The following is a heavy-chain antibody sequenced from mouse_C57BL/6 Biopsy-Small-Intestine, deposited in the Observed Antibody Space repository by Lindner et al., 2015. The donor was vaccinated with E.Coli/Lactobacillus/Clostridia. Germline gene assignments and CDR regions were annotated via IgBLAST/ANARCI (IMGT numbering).Heavy chain of an antibody. CDR3: TRYYYDGSFWYFDV. V-gene: IGHV1S45*01. Sequence: VQLQESGVELVRPGVSVKISCKGSGYTFTDYAMHWVMQRHGKSLEWIGRVNPRSGNTSYNQTFKGKATLTVDKSLSTAYMQLNSLTSEDSAVYYCTRYYYDGSFWYFDVWGAGTTVTVSS. CDR2: VNPRSGNT. J-gene: IGHJ1*01. D-gene: IGHD1-1*01. CDR1: GYTFTDYA.